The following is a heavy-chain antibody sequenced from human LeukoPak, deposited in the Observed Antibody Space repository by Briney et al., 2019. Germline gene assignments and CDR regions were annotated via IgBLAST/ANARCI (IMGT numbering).Heavy chain of an antibody. CDR2: INPSGGST. CDR3: ARDSAGGSGYSYYFDY. CDR1: GYTFTSYY. J-gene: IGHJ4*02. D-gene: IGHD3-22*01. Sequence: ASVKVSCKASGYTFTSYYMHWVRQAPGQGLEWMGIINPSGGSTSYAQKFQGRVTMTRDTSTSTVYMELSSLRSEDTAVYYCARDSAGGSGYSYYFDYWGQGTLVTVSS. V-gene: IGHV1-46*01.